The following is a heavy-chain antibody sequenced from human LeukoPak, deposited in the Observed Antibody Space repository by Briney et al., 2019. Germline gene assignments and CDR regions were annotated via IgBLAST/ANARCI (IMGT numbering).Heavy chain of an antibody. CDR3: ARDALSGSYPWEFYDYGMDV. CDR1: GFTVSSNY. Sequence: GGSLRLSCAASGFTVSSNYMSWVRQAPGKGLEWVSVIYSDGSTYYADSVKGRLTISRDHSKNTLYLQMTRLRAEDTAVYYCARDALSGSYPWEFYDYGMDVWGQGTTVTVSS. J-gene: IGHJ6*02. CDR2: IYSDGST. V-gene: IGHV3-66*01. D-gene: IGHD1-26*01.